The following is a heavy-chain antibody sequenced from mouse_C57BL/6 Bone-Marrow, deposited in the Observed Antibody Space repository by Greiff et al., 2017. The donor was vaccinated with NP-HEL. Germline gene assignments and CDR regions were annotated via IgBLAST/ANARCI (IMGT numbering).Heavy chain of an antibody. CDR1: GYSITSDY. J-gene: IGHJ4*01. D-gene: IGHD2-1*01. CDR2: ISYSGST. CDR3: ARSIYYGNYDYAMDY. Sequence: EVKLVESGPGLAKPSQTLSLTCSVTGYSITSDYWNWIRKFPGNKLEYMGYISYSGSTYYNPSLKSRISITRDTSKNQYYLQLNSVTTEDTATYYCARSIYYGNYDYAMDYWGQGTSVTVAS. V-gene: IGHV3-8*01.